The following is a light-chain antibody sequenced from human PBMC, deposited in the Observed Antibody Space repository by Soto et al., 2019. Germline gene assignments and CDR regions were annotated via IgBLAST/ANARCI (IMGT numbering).Light chain of an antibody. Sequence: EIVLTQSPGTLSLSPGERATLSCRASQSVSSYLAWYQQKPGQAPRLLIYDASNRATGVPARFSGSGSGTDFTLTISSLEPEDFALYYCQQRNNWPPINFGQGTRLEI. CDR2: DAS. V-gene: IGKV3-11*01. CDR1: QSVSSY. J-gene: IGKJ5*01. CDR3: QQRNNWPPIN.